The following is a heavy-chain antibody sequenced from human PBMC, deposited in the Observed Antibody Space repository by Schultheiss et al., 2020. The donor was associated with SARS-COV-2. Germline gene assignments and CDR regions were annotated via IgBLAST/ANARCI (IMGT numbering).Heavy chain of an antibody. CDR2: IYYTGIT. J-gene: IGHJ4*02. D-gene: IGHD3-16*01. CDR1: GSSITGFF. V-gene: IGHV4-59*01. CDR3: ARATRVESLFSVRGGSFDF. Sequence: SETLSLTCSVSGSSITGFFWTWIRQPPGKGLEQVGNIYYTGITKYSPSLKSRITISVDTSKKQFSLRLGSVTAADTAVYFCARATRVESLFSVRGGSFDFWGQGALVNGSS.